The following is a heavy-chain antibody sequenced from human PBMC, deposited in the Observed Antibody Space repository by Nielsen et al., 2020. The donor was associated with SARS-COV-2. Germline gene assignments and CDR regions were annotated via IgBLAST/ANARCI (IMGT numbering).Heavy chain of an antibody. CDR2: IASAGDT. Sequence: GESLKISCEASGFPFSRYDMYWVRQVPGKSLEWVSTIASAGDTFYPDSVKGRFSVSRENAKNSLHLQMDSLRAEDTAVYLCARSSGQRGTDNWGQGTLVTVSP. CDR1: GFPFSRYD. D-gene: IGHD3-10*01. J-gene: IGHJ4*02. V-gene: IGHV3-13*04. CDR3: ARSSGQRGTDN.